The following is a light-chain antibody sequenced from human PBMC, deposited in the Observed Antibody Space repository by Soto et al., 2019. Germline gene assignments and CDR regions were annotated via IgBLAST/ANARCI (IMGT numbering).Light chain of an antibody. Sequence: IGLTKSAGTLSLSPGERATLSCRASQSVSSNYLAWYQQKPGQAPRLLIYGASSRATGIPDRFSGSGSGTDFTLTISRLEPEDFAVYYCQQYGSSPMTFGQGTRLEIK. CDR2: GAS. V-gene: IGKV3-20*01. CDR3: QQYGSSPMT. J-gene: IGKJ5*01. CDR1: QSVSSNY.